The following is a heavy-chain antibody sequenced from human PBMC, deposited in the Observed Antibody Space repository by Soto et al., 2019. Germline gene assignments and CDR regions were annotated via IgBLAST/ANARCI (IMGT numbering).Heavy chain of an antibody. D-gene: IGHD3-10*01. CDR2: LRGSGGTT. CDR3: AKDHGTYGPNWSDS. J-gene: IGHJ5*01. Sequence: EVQLLESGGGLVQPGGSLRLSCAASGFTFSSYAMSWVRQPPGKGLEWVSPLRGSGGTTYYADSVKGQFTISRDNPKSTLYLQKNTLRAEDTAVYYGAKDHGTYGPNWSDSWGQGTLVTVSS. V-gene: IGHV3-23*01. CDR1: GFTFSSYA.